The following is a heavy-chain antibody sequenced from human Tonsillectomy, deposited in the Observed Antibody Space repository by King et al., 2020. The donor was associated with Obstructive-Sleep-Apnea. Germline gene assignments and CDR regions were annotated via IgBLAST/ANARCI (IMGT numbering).Heavy chain of an antibody. V-gene: IGHV3-30*04. CDR1: GFTFSSYA. Sequence: VQLVESGGGVVQPGRSLRLSCAASGFTFSSYAMHWVRQAPGKGLEWVAVISYDGSNKYYADSVKGRFTISRDNSKNTLYLQMNSLRAEDTAVYYCARANGGYYDILTGYYIGSPTTPKFDYWGQGTLVTVSS. CDR3: ARANGGYYDILTGYYIGSPTTPKFDY. D-gene: IGHD3-9*01. CDR2: ISYDGSNK. J-gene: IGHJ4*02.